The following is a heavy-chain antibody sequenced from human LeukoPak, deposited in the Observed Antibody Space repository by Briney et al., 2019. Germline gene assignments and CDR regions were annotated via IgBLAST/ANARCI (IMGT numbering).Heavy chain of an antibody. D-gene: IGHD3-22*01. V-gene: IGHV4-39*01. CDR1: GGSISSSSYY. J-gene: IGHJ4*02. Sequence: SETLSLTCTVSGGSISSSSYYWGWIRQPPGKGLEWIGSIYYSGSTYYNPSLKSRVTISVDTSKNQFSLKLSSVTAADTAVYYCARLGNPYYYDSSGYYGNFDYWGQGTLVTVSS. CDR2: IYYSGST. CDR3: ARLGNPYYYDSSGYYGNFDY.